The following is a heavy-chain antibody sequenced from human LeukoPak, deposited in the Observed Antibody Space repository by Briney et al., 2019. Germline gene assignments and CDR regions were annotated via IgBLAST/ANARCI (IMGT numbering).Heavy chain of an antibody. V-gene: IGHV3-21*01. CDR3: ARVEGYCSGGSCYGMDV. J-gene: IGHJ6*02. D-gene: IGHD2-15*01. Sequence: PGGSLRLSCAASGFTFSRFSMKWVRQAPGKGLEWVSSISSSSSDKYYADSVKGRFTISRDNAKNSLYLQLNSLRAEDTAMYYCARVEGYCSGGSCYGMDVWGQGTTVTVSS. CDR1: GFTFSRFS. CDR2: ISSSSSDK.